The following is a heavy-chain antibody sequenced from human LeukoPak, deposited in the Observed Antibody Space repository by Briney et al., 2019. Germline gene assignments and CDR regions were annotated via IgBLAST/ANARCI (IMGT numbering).Heavy chain of an antibody. CDR2: ISNDGGGT. CDR1: GFIFNNYG. Sequence: PGGSLRLSCAASGFIFNNYGLIWVRQAPGKGLEWVSAISNDGGGTNYADFVKGRFTISRDNSKNTLFLQMNSLRAEDTAQYYCAKGSSGYFVDLWGQGTLVTVSS. D-gene: IGHD3-22*01. CDR3: AKGSSGYFVDL. V-gene: IGHV3-23*01. J-gene: IGHJ5*02.